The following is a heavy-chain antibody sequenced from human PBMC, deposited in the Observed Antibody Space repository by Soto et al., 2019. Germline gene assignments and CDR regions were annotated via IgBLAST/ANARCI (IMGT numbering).Heavy chain of an antibody. Sequence: QVQLVQSGAEVKKPGSSVKVSCKASGGTFSSYAISWVRQAPGQGREWMGGIIPIFGTANYAQKFQGRVTITAAKSTRTAYMELSSVRSEDTAVYYCPREAGDRLYYFAYWGQVTLVTVSS. J-gene: IGHJ4*02. V-gene: IGHV1-69*06. CDR2: IIPIFGTA. CDR1: GGTFSSYA. CDR3: PREAGDRLYYFAY. D-gene: IGHD2-2*01.